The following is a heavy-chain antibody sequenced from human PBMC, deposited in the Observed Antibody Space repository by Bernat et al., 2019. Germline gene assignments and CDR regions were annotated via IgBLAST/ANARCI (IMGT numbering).Heavy chain of an antibody. CDR3: ARLSDYDTRGSDFDY. CDR1: GYSFTSYW. CDR2: IYPGVSDT. Sequence: EVQLVQSGAEVKKPGESLKISCKGSGYSFTSYWIAWVRQMPGKGLEWMGIIYPGVSDTKYSPPFQGQVTISADKSITTAYLQWSSLMASDTAMYYCARLSDYDTRGSDFDYRGQGTLVTVSS. J-gene: IGHJ4*02. D-gene: IGHD3-22*01. V-gene: IGHV5-51*01.